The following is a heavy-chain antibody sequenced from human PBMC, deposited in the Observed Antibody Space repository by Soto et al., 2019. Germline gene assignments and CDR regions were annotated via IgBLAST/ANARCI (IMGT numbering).Heavy chain of an antibody. CDR1: GFTFSSYA. Sequence: GGSLRLSCAASGFTFSSYAMSWVRQAPGKGLEWVSAISGSGGSTYYADSVKGRFTISRDNSKNTLYLQMNSLRAEDTAVYYCAKRWTYDILTGYPEPYFDYWGQGTLVTV. CDR2: ISGSGGST. V-gene: IGHV3-23*01. J-gene: IGHJ4*02. D-gene: IGHD3-9*01. CDR3: AKRWTYDILTGYPEPYFDY.